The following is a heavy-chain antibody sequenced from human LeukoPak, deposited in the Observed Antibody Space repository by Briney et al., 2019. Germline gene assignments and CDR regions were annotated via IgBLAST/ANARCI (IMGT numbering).Heavy chain of an antibody. CDR3: AKSRSSWSDDTFDI. CDR2: ISSSSSYI. V-gene: IGHV3-21*01. CDR1: GSTFSSYS. Sequence: GGSLRLSCAASGSTFSSYSMNWVRQAPGKGLEWVSSISSSSSYIYYADSVKGRFTISRNNAKNSLYLQMNSLRADDTAVYYCAKSRSSWSDDTFDIWGQGTMVTVSS. J-gene: IGHJ3*02. D-gene: IGHD6-13*01.